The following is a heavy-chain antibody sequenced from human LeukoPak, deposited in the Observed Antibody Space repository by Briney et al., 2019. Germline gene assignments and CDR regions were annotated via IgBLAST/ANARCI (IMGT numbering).Heavy chain of an antibody. D-gene: IGHD1-26*01. CDR2: IKQDGSEK. V-gene: IGHV3-7*01. Sequence: GGSLRLSCAASGFTFSGYWMSWVRQAPGKGLEWVANIKQDGSEKYYVDSVKGRFTISRDNAKNSLYLQMNSLRAEDTAVYYCARTEGIVGAFDYWGQGTLVTVSS. CDR1: GFTFSGYW. CDR3: ARTEGIVGAFDY. J-gene: IGHJ4*02.